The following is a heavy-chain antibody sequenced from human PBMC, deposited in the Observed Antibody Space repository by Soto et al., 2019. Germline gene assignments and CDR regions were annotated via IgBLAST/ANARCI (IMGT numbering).Heavy chain of an antibody. CDR3: ASVETQRYYYGMDV. J-gene: IGHJ6*02. CDR2: IIPIFGTA. CDR1: GGTFSSYA. V-gene: IGHV1-69*12. D-gene: IGHD2-15*01. Sequence: QVQLVQSGAEVKKPGSSVKVSCKASGGTFSSYAISWVRQAPGQGLEWMGGIIPIFGTANYAQKFQGRVMITADQYTSPAYMELRSLRSEDTAVYYCASVETQRYYYGMDVWGQGTTVTVSS.